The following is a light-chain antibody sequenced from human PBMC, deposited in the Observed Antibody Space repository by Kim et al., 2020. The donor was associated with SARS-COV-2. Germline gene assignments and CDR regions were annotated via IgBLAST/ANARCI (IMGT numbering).Light chain of an antibody. J-gene: IGKJ5*01. CDR2: GAS. CDR3: QQYNSHPIT. CDR1: QGISNN. V-gene: IGKV1-16*01. Sequence: DIQMTQSPSSLSASLGDRVTITCRASQGISNNLAWFQQKPGEAPKSLIYGASTLQGGVPSRFSGAGSGRDFTLTISSLQPDDFAIYFCQQYNSHPITFGQGTRLEIK.